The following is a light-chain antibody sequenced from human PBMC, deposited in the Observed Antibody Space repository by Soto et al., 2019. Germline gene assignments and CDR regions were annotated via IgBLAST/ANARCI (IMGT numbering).Light chain of an antibody. CDR3: QQYNNWPTDT. V-gene: IGKV3-15*01. CDR1: QSVSSN. CDR2: GAS. J-gene: IGKJ2*01. Sequence: EIVVTQSPATLSVSPGERATLSCRASQSVSSNLAWYQQKPGQAPRLLIYGASTRATGVPARFSGSGSGTEFTITISRLQSEDFAVYYCQQYNNWPTDTFGQGTKLEIK.